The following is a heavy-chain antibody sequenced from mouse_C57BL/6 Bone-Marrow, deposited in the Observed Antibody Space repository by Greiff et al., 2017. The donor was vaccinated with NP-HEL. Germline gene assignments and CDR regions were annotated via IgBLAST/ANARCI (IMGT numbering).Heavy chain of an antibody. Sequence: EVQLQQSGAELVRPGASVKLSCTASGFNIKDYYMHWVKQRPEQGLEWIGRIDPEDGDTESASKFQGKATMTADTSSNTAYLQLSSLTSEDTAVYYCTTGYYGSSYYWGQGTTLTVSS. J-gene: IGHJ2*01. CDR1: GFNIKDYY. D-gene: IGHD1-1*01. CDR3: TTGYYGSSYY. CDR2: IDPEDGDT. V-gene: IGHV14-1*01.